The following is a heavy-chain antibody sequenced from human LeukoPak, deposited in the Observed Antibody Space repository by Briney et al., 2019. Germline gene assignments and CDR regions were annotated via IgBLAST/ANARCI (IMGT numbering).Heavy chain of an antibody. Sequence: PGGSLRLSCAASGFTFSSYAMSWVRQAPGKGLERVSAISGSGGSTYYADSVKGRFNISRDNSKHTLHLQMNSLRADDTAVYYCPNSPSYGYDYYYYKDVWGKGTTVTVSS. CDR1: GFTFSSYA. J-gene: IGHJ6*03. CDR2: ISGSGGST. CDR3: PNSPSYGYDYYYYKDV. V-gene: IGHV3-23*01. D-gene: IGHD5-18*01.